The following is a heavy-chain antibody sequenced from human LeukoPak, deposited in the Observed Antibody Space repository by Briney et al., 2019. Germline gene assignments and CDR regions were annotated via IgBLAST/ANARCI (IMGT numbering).Heavy chain of an antibody. V-gene: IGHV4-34*01. J-gene: IGHJ4*02. CDR2: INHSGST. D-gene: IGHD5-12*01. Sequence: SETLSLTCAVYGGSFSGYYWSWIRQPPGKGLEWIGEINHSGSTNYNPSLRSRVTISVDTSKNQFSLKLSSVTAADTAVYYCARGLAYWGQGTLVTVSS. CDR1: GGSFSGYY. CDR3: ARGLAY.